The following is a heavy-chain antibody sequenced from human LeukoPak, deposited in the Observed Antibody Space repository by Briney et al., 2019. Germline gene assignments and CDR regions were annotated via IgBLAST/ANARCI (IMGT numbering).Heavy chain of an antibody. CDR3: ASRYCSGGSCYSDWFDP. CDR1: GFTFSSYA. Sequence: GGSLRLSCAASGFTFSSYAMHWVRQAPGKGLEWVAVISYDGSNKYYADSVKGRFTISRDNSKNTLYLQMNSLRAEDTAVYYCASRYCSGGSCYSDWFDPWGQGTIVTVSS. CDR2: ISYDGSNK. D-gene: IGHD2-15*01. J-gene: IGHJ5*02. V-gene: IGHV3-30-3*01.